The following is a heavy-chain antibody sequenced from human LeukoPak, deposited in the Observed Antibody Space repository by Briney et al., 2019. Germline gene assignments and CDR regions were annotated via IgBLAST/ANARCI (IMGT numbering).Heavy chain of an antibody. J-gene: IGHJ4*02. Sequence: GGSLRLSCAASGFTFSSYAMSWVRQAPGKGLEWVSAISGSGGSTYYADSVKGRFTISRDNAKNSLYLQMNSLRAEDTAVYYCARELITFGGVIAHAFDYWAREPWSPSPQ. CDR1: GFTFSSYA. V-gene: IGHV3-23*01. D-gene: IGHD3-16*02. CDR3: ARELITFGGVIAHAFDY. CDR2: ISGSGGST.